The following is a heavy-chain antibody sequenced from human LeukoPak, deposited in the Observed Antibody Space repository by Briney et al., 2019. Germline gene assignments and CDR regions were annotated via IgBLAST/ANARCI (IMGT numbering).Heavy chain of an antibody. CDR1: GFTFSSYA. V-gene: IGHV3-30-3*01. J-gene: IGHJ4*02. Sequence: PGGSLRLSCAASGFTFSSYAMHWVRQAPGKGLEWVAVISYDGSNKYYADSVKGRFTISRDNSKNTLYLQMNSLRAVDTAVYYCARDHSSGYFDYWGQGTLVTVSS. CDR3: ARDHSSGYFDY. CDR2: ISYDGSNK. D-gene: IGHD6-19*01.